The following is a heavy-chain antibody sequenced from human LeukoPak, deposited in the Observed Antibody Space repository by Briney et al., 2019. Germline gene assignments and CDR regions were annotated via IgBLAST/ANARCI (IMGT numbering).Heavy chain of an antibody. CDR3: ARGRGITMVRGVGFDY. D-gene: IGHD3-10*01. CDR1: GGSFSGYY. V-gene: IGHV4-34*01. J-gene: IGHJ4*02. CDR2: INHSGST. Sequence: SETLSLTCAVYGGSFSGYYWSWIRQPPGKGLEWIGEINHSGSTNYNPSLKSRVTISVDTSKNQFSLKLNSVTAADTAVYYCARGRGITMVRGVGFDYWGQGTLVTVSS.